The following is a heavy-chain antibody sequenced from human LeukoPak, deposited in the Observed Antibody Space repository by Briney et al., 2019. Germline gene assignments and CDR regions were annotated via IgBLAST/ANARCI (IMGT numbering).Heavy chain of an antibody. D-gene: IGHD6-13*01. Sequence: ASVKVSCKASGYTFTSYGISWVRQAPGQGLEWMGWISAYNGNTNYAQKLQGRVTMTADTSTSTAYMELRSLRSDDTAVYYCARGPSSSWYAEYFQHRGQGTLVTVSS. J-gene: IGHJ1*01. CDR1: GYTFTSYG. V-gene: IGHV1-18*01. CDR3: ARGPSSSWYAEYFQH. CDR2: ISAYNGNT.